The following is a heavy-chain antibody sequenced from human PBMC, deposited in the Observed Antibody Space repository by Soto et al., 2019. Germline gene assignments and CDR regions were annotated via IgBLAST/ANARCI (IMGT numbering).Heavy chain of an antibody. D-gene: IGHD5-12*01. CDR1: GFIFSNFA. V-gene: IGHV3-23*01. CDR2: INGVGGRT. J-gene: IGHJ2*01. CDR3: AIDFLDIVSTSWYFDL. Sequence: PGVSLRLSCAASGFIFSNFAMSWFRQAPGKGLEWVSAINGVGGRTFYSDSVRGRFTISRDNSKNRLYLQMNSLRAEDTAEYFCAIDFLDIVSTSWYFDLWGRRPLVAVSS.